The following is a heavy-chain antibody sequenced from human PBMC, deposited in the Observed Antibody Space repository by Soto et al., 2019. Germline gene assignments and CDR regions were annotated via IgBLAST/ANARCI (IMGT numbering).Heavy chain of an antibody. CDR2: IWYDGSDK. CDR1: GFTFSSYG. J-gene: IGHJ6*02. V-gene: IGHV3-33*01. D-gene: IGHD6-25*01. Sequence: VGSLRLSCAASGFTFSSYGMHWVRQAPGKGLEWVAVIWYDGSDKYYADSVKGRFTISRDNSKNTLYLQMNSLRAEDTAVYYCARAAPGKRYYYCGMDVWGQGTTVTVSS. CDR3: ARAAPGKRYYYCGMDV.